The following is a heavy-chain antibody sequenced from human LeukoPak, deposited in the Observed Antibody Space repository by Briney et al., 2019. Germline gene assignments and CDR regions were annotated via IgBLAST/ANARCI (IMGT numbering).Heavy chain of an antibody. Sequence: GGSLRLSCAASGFTFSSYAMHWVRQAPGKGLEWVAVISYDGSNKYYADSVKGRFTISRDNSKNTLYLQMNSLRAEDTAVYYCARDLKGVGFWSGYWAQYYYYYGMDVWGQGTTVTVSS. V-gene: IGHV3-30-3*01. CDR1: GFTFSSYA. D-gene: IGHD3-3*01. CDR2: ISYDGSNK. J-gene: IGHJ6*02. CDR3: ARDLKGVGFWSGYWAQYYYYYGMDV.